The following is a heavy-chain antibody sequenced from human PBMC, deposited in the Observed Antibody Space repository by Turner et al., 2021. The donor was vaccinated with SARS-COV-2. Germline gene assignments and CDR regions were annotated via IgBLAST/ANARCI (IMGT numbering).Heavy chain of an antibody. CDR2: IYYIGST. V-gene: IGHV4-39*01. J-gene: IGHJ5*02. CDR3: ARRSEGYYGSGSHWFDP. Sequence: QLQLQESCTGLVKPSETLSLTCTVSGGSISSSPYYWGWIRQPQGKGLEWIGSIYYIGSTYYTPYFKSRVTISVDTSKNQCSLKLSSVTAADTAVYYCARRSEGYYGSGSHWFDPWGQGTLVTVSS. CDR1: GGSISSSPYY. D-gene: IGHD3-10*01.